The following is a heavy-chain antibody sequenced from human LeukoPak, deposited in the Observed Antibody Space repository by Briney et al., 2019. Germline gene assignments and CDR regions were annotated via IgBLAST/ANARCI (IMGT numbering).Heavy chain of an antibody. CDR2: IYPGDSDT. J-gene: IGHJ4*02. Sequence: GESLQISCKGSGYRFTSYCIGWVRQMPGKGLEWMGIIYPGDSDTTYSPSFQGQVTISAHKSISTAYRQWSSLKASDTAMYYCARRSRETADYWGQGTLVTVSS. V-gene: IGHV5-51*01. D-gene: IGHD5-18*01. CDR3: ARRSRETADY. CDR1: GYRFTSYC.